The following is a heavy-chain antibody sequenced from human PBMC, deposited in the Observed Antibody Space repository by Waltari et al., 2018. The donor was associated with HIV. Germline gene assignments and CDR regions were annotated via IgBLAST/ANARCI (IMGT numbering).Heavy chain of an antibody. D-gene: IGHD5-18*01. CDR1: GGSISGYY. Sequence: QVHRQESGPGLVKPSETLSLTSPVSGGSISGYYCSWVRQTPDTGLELIGYINYGRNIHYNPSLKSRVTISVDTSKNQFSLKLNSVTAADTAVYFCAAGYNFDYWGQGSLVSVSS. CDR2: INYGRNI. V-gene: IGHV4-59*08. J-gene: IGHJ4*02. CDR3: AAGYNFDY.